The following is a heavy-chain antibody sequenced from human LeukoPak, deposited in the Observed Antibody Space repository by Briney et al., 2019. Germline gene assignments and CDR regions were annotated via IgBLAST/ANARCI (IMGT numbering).Heavy chain of an antibody. V-gene: IGHV3-23*01. CDR1: GFTFSSYA. Sequence: GGSLRLSCAASGFTFSSYAMSCVRQAPGKGLEWVSAISGSGGSTYYADSVKGRFTISRDNSKNTLYLQMNSLRAEDTAVYYCATLERNYYGSGKGVDYWGQGTLVTVSS. CDR2: ISGSGGST. CDR3: ATLERNYYGSGKGVDY. D-gene: IGHD3-10*01. J-gene: IGHJ4*02.